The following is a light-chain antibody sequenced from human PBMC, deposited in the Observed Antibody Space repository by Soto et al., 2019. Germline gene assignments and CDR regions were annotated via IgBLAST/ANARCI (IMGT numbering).Light chain of an antibody. CDR1: QPINIY. CDR3: QQTYRTPYT. V-gene: IGKV1-39*01. CDR2: AAS. J-gene: IGKJ2*01. Sequence: DIQMTQSPSSLSASVGDRVTITCRTSQPINIYLNWYQHKPGTPPKLLIYAASNLQSGVPSRFIGRGSGTDFTLTISSLQPEDFASYYCQQTYRTPYTFGQGTNLEI.